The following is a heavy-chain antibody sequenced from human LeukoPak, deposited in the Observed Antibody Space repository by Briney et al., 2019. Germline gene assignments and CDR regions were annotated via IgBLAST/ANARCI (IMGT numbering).Heavy chain of an antibody. CDR1: GDSISSYV. CDR2: ISYSGSA. V-gene: IGHV4-59*01. J-gene: IGHJ3*02. Sequence: PETLSLTCTVSGDSISSYVWNWIRQPPGKGLEWIAYISYSGSANYNPSLKSRVTISVDTSKNQFSLRLSSVTAADTAVYYCARDISGYDTFDIWGHGTMVTVSS. CDR3: ARDISGYDTFDI. D-gene: IGHD5-12*01.